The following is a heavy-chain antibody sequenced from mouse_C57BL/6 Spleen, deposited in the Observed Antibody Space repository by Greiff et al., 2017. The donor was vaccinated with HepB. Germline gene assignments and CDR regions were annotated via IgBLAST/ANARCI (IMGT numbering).Heavy chain of an antibody. Sequence: EVMLVESGGGLVKPGGSLKLSCAASGFTFSSYTMSWVRQTPEKRLEWVATISGGGGNTYYPDSVKGRFTISRDNAKNTLYLQMSSLRSEDTALYYCARRGAHYYGSVLDYWGQGTTLTVSS. V-gene: IGHV5-9*01. J-gene: IGHJ2*01. D-gene: IGHD1-1*01. CDR3: ARRGAHYYGSVLDY. CDR1: GFTFSSYT. CDR2: ISGGGGNT.